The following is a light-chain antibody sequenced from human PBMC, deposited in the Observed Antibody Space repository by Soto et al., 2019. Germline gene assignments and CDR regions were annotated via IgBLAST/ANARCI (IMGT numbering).Light chain of an antibody. CDR3: QQYVTSPPGYT. J-gene: IGKJ2*01. Sequence: EIVLAQSPGTLSLSPGERATLSCRTSQTISNTYLAWYQHKPGQAPRLLIYGASKRATGIPDRFSGSGSGTDFSLTIGRVEPEDFAVYYCQQYVTSPPGYTFGQGTRLETK. CDR2: GAS. V-gene: IGKV3-20*01. CDR1: QTISNTY.